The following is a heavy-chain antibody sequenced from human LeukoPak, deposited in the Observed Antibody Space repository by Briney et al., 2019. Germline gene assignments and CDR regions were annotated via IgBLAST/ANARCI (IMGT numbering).Heavy chain of an antibody. CDR1: GYTFTSYA. Sequence: ASVKVSCKASGYTFTSYAMHWVRQAPGQRLEWMGWINAGNGNTKYSQKFQGRVTITRDTSASTAYMELSSLRSEDTAVYYCAREPGQWLVRGWFDPWGQGTLVPVSS. J-gene: IGHJ5*02. CDR2: INAGNGNT. V-gene: IGHV1-3*01. D-gene: IGHD6-19*01. CDR3: AREPGQWLVRGWFDP.